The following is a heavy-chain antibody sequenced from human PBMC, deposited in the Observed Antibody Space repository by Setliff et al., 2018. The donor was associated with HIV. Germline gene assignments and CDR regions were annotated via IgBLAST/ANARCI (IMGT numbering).Heavy chain of an antibody. V-gene: IGHV4-39*07. J-gene: IGHJ4*02. CDR3: ARIVATITCYDY. CDR1: GGSISNSSYY. D-gene: IGHD5-12*01. CDR2: IYYSRST. Sequence: SETLSLTCTVSGGSISNSSYYWGWIRQPPGKGLEWIGSIYYSRSTYYNPSLKSRVTISVDTSKNQFSLKLSSVTAADSAVYYCARIVATITCYDYWGQGTLVTVSS.